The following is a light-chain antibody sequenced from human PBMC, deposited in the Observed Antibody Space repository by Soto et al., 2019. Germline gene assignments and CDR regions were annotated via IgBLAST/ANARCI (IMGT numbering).Light chain of an antibody. V-gene: IGKV3-20*01. CDR1: QSVSYY. CDR2: DAS. CDR3: QYYDTFRT. Sequence: IVLTQSPGALSLSPGERATLSCRASQSVSYYLAWYQQKPGQAPRLLIYDASSRATGVPDRFSGSGSGTDFTLTISRLEPEDFAVYYCQYYDTFRTFGQGTKVDIK. J-gene: IGKJ1*01.